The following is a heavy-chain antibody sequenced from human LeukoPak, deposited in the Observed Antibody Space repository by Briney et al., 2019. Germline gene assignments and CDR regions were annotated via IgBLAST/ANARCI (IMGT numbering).Heavy chain of an antibody. Sequence: GASVKVSCKASGYTFTSYYIHWVRQAPGQGLEWMGLINLSGGSTSYAQKFQGRVTISVDTSKNQLSLKLSSVTAADTAVYYCARGRKAIFGVVPYYYFDYWGQGTLVTVSS. CDR3: ARGRKAIFGVVPYYYFDY. CDR2: INLSGGST. J-gene: IGHJ4*02. CDR1: GYTFTSYY. D-gene: IGHD3-3*01. V-gene: IGHV1-46*01.